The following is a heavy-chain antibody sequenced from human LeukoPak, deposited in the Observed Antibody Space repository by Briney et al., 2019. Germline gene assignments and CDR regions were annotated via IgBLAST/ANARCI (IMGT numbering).Heavy chain of an antibody. J-gene: IGHJ3*02. CDR1: GFTFSSYS. Sequence: GGSLRLSCAASGFTFSSYSMNWVRQAPGKGLEWVSYISSSSSTIYYADSVKGRFTISRDNAKNSLYLQMNSLRAEDTAVYYCARANTVAVRRLDAFDIWGQGTMVTVSS. CDR3: ARANTVAVRRLDAFDI. V-gene: IGHV3-48*01. CDR2: ISSSSSTI. D-gene: IGHD4-11*01.